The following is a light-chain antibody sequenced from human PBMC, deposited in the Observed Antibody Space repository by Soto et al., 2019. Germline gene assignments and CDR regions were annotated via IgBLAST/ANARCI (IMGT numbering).Light chain of an antibody. V-gene: IGKV2-30*02. CDR2: DGS. CDR1: QSLVHSDGIAY. Sequence: DVVMTQSPLSLPVTLGQPASISCRSNQSLVHSDGIAYFSWYQQRPGKGPELLIYDGSSLKGGVPSRFSGSGSGTEFTLTISSLQPDDFSTYYCQQYYSYCTFGQGTKV. J-gene: IGKJ2*01. CDR3: QQYYSYCT.